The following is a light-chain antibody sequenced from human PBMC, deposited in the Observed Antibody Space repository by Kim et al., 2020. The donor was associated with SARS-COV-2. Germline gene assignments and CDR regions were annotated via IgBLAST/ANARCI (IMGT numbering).Light chain of an antibody. J-gene: IGLJ2*01. CDR1: SSDVGGYNL. CDR3: CSYAGSSTLV. CDR2: EVS. V-gene: IGLV2-23*02. Sequence: GPSTTNSCTGTSSDVGGYNLVSWYQQHPGKAPQLMIYEVSKRPSGVSNRFSGSKSGNTASLTISGLQAEDEADYYCCSYAGSSTLVFGGGTQLTVL.